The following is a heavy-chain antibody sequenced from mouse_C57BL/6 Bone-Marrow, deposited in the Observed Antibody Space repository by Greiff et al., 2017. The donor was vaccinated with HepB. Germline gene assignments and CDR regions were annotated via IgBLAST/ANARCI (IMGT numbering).Heavy chain of an antibody. D-gene: IGHD1-1*02. CDR2: IHPNSGST. V-gene: IGHV1-64*01. CDR3: ARDDGSASYAMDY. Sequence: VQLQQPGAELVKPGASVKLSCKASGYTFTSYWMHWVKQRPGQGLEWIGMIHPNSGSTNYNEKFKSKATLTVDKSSSTAYMQLSSLTSEDSAVYYCARDDGSASYAMDYWGQGTSVTVSS. CDR1: GYTFTSYW. J-gene: IGHJ4*01.